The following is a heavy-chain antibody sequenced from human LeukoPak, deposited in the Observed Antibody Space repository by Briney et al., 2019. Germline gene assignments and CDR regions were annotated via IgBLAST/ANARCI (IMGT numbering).Heavy chain of an antibody. CDR3: ARLLTTLDY. D-gene: IGHD3-16*01. V-gene: IGHV4-59*08. CDR2: IYYSGST. J-gene: IGHJ4*02. CDR1: GGSISSYY. Sequence: SETLSLTCTVSGGSISSYYWSWIRQPPGKGLEWIGYIYYSGSTNYNPSLKSRVTISVDTSKNQFSLKLSSVTAADTAVYHCARLLTTLDYWGQGTLVTVSS.